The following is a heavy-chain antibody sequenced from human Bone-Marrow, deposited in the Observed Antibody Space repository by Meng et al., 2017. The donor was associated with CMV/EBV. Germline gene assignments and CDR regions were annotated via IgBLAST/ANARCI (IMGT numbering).Heavy chain of an antibody. CDR2: IIPILGIA. D-gene: IGHD4-17*01. V-gene: IGHV1-69*02. Sequence: SVKVSCKASGGTFSSYTISWVRQAPGQGLEWMGRIIPILGIANYAQKFQGRVTITTDESTSTAYMELSSLRSEDTAVYYCASGNAAYGAYRLGGIDVWGQGTTVTVSS. J-gene: IGHJ6*02. CDR1: GGTFSSYT. CDR3: ASGNAAYGAYRLGGIDV.